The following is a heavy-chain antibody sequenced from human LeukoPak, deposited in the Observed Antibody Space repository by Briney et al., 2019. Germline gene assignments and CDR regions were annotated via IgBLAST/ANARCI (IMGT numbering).Heavy chain of an antibody. J-gene: IGHJ6*02. CDR2: ISAYNGNT. V-gene: IGHV1-18*01. CDR1: GYTFTSYG. D-gene: IGHD3-9*01. Sequence: ASVKVSCKASGYTFTSYGISWVRQAPGQGLEWMGWISAYNGNTNYAQKLQGRVTMTTDTSTSTAHMELRSLRSDDTAVYYCARAYDILTGYRYYYGMDVWGQGTTVTVSS. CDR3: ARAYDILTGYRYYYGMDV.